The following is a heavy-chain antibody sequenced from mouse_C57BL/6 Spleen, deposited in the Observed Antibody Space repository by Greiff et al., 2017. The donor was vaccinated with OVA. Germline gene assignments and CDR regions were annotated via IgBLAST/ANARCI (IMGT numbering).Heavy chain of an antibody. CDR2: IYPRDGST. Sequence: VQLQQSDAELVKPGASVKISCKVSGYTFTDHTIHWMKQRPDQGLEWIGSIYPRDGSTQYNEKFKGKATLTADQSSSTAYMQLNSLTSEDSAVYFGARNRNYSKRDYFDYWGQGTTLTVSS. D-gene: IGHD2-5*01. CDR1: GYTFTDHT. J-gene: IGHJ2*01. CDR3: ARNRNYSKRDYFDY. V-gene: IGHV1-78*01.